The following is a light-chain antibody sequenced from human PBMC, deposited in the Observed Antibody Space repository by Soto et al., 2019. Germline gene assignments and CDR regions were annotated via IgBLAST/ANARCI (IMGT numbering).Light chain of an antibody. CDR2: YDS. V-gene: IGLV3-21*04. CDR3: QVWDSRSDHHVV. J-gene: IGLJ2*01. Sequence: SYELTQPPSVSVAPGKTARITCGGNNIGSKSVHGYQQKPGQAPVLVIYYDSDRPSGIPERFSGSNSGNTATLTISRVEAGDEADYYCQVWDSRSDHHVVFGGGTKLTVL. CDR1: NIGSKS.